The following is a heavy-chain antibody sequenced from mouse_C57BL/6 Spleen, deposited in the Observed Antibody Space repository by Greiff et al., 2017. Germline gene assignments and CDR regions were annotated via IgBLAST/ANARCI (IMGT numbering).Heavy chain of an antibody. CDR3: ARWEYYSAWFAY. J-gene: IGHJ3*01. CDR2: IYPGDGNT. V-gene: IGHV1-66*01. D-gene: IGHD2-12*01. Sequence: QVQLQQPGPELVMPGASVKISCKASGYTFTSYYMHWVKQRPGQGLEWIGGIYPGDGNTNYNQKFKGKATLTVDKSSSTAYMQLSSLTSEDSAVYYCARWEYYSAWFAYWGQGTLVTVSA. CDR1: GYTFTSYY.